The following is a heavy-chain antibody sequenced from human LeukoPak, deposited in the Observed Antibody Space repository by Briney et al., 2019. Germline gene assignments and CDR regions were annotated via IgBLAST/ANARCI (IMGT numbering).Heavy chain of an antibody. J-gene: IGHJ3*02. Sequence: GGSLRLSCAASGFTFSSYEMNWVRQAPGKGLEWVSYISSSGSTIYYADSVKGRFTISRDNSKNTVYLQMNSLRAEDTAVYYCAREQVRGGRYDGIDIWGQGTMVTVSS. D-gene: IGHD1-26*01. CDR3: AREQVRGGRYDGIDI. V-gene: IGHV3-48*03. CDR1: GFTFSSYE. CDR2: ISSSGSTI.